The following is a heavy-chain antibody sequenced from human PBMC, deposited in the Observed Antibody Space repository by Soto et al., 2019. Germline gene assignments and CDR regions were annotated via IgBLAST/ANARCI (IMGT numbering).Heavy chain of an antibody. D-gene: IGHD4-17*01. V-gene: IGHV3-66*01. CDR1: GFTVSSNY. J-gene: IGHJ3*02. CDR2: IYSGGST. CDR3: ARDHPPHYGDYGVNAFDI. Sequence: EVQLVESGGGLVQPGGSLRLSCAASGFTVSSNYMSWVRQAPGKGLEWVSVIYSGGSTYYADSVKGRFTISRDNSNNTLYLQMNSLRAEDTAVYYCARDHPPHYGDYGVNAFDIWGQGTMVTVSS.